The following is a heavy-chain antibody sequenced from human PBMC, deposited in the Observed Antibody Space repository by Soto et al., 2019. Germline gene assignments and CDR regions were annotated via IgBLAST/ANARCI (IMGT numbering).Heavy chain of an antibody. CDR2: ISASGDST. D-gene: IGHD1-26*01. CDR3: ATGAWGGSPPPNIYDFDV. J-gene: IGHJ4*02. CDR1: GFSFTTYV. Sequence: EVQLLESGGGLVQPGESLRLSCAASGFSFTTYVMGWVRQAPGMGLECVSGISASGDSTFYAESVEGRFTISRYNSKNHLYLQMNSLRVDAPAISHGATGAWGGSPPPNIYDFDVWGKGNLVTVSS. V-gene: IGHV3-23*01.